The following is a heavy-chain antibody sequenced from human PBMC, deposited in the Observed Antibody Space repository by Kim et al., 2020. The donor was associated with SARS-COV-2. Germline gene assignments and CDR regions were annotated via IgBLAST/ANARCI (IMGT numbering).Heavy chain of an antibody. V-gene: IGHV3-23*01. CDR1: GFTLGIHV. J-gene: IGHJ4*02. D-gene: IGHD3-3*01. CDR2: LRGSGGAT. CDR3: AKQGVAAMPPFDS. Sequence: GGSLRLSCEVSGFTLGIHVMTWVRQTPGKGLEWVSTLRGSGGATYYADSVQGRFSVSRDNSKTTLYLQMNSLRADDTAVYYCAKQGVAAMPPFDSWGQG.